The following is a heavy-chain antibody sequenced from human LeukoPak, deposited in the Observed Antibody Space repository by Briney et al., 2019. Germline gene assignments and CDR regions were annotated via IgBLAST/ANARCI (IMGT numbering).Heavy chain of an antibody. CDR2: ITPDGSDR. D-gene: IGHD6-19*01. J-gene: IGHJ4*02. CDR3: VPGGLAVSGIDY. V-gene: IGHV3-7*01. Sequence: GGSLRLSCAVSGFTFNNYWMSWVRQAPGKGLEWVANITPDGSDRYYVDSLKGRVTISRDNTKSSLYLQLNSLRAEDTAVYYCVPGGLAVSGIDYWGQGALVTVSS. CDR1: GFTFNNYW.